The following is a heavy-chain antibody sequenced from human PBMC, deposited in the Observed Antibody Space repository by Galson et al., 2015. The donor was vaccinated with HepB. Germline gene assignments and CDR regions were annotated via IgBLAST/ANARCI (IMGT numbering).Heavy chain of an antibody. CDR1: GFTFSGSA. CDR3: TRGSSSYYYMDV. D-gene: IGHD6-6*01. J-gene: IGHJ6*03. V-gene: IGHV3-73*01. Sequence: SLRLSCAASGFTFSGSAMHWVRQAPGKGLEWVGRIRSKANSYATAYAASVKGRFTISRDDSKNTAYLQMNSLKTEDTAVYYCTRGSSSYYYMDVWGKGTTVTVSS. CDR2: IRSKANSYAT.